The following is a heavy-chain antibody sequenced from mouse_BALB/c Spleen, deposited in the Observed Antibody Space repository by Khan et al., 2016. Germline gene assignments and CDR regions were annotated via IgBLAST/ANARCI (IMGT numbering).Heavy chain of an antibody. CDR3: ARSPTATRYFDV. V-gene: IGHV3-2*02. D-gene: IGHD1-2*01. CDR1: GYSITSDYA. J-gene: IGHJ1*01. CDR2: ISYTGST. Sequence: EVQLQESGPGLVKPSQSLSLTCTVTGYSITSDYAWNWIRQFPGNKLEWMGYISYTGSTRYNPSLKRRISFTRDTSKNQFFLQLNSVTTEDTVTYYCARSPTATRYFDVWGAGTTVTVSS.